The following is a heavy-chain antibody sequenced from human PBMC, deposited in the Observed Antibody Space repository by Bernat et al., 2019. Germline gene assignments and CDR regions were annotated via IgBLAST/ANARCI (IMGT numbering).Heavy chain of an antibody. Sequence: QLQLQESGPGLVKPSETLSLTCTVSGGSISSSSYYWGWIRQPPGKGREWIGSIYYSGSTYYNPSLKSRVTISVDTSKNQFSLKLSSVTAADTAVYYCARQHCSSTSCYVGAYYYGMDVWGQGTTVTVSS. CDR2: IYYSGST. CDR1: GGSISSSSYY. J-gene: IGHJ6*02. D-gene: IGHD2-2*01. V-gene: IGHV4-39*01. CDR3: ARQHCSSTSCYVGAYYYGMDV.